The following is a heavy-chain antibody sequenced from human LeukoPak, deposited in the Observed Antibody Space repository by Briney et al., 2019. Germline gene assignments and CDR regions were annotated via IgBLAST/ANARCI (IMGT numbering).Heavy chain of an antibody. V-gene: IGHV4-59*08. D-gene: IGHD2-2*01. CDR1: GGSISSYY. CDR2: IYYSGST. J-gene: IGHJ6*03. Sequence: SETLSLTCTVSGGSISSYYWSWIRQPPGKGPEWIGYIYYSGSTNYNPSPKSRVTMSVDTSKNQFSLKLSSVTAADTAVYYCARNRQASYCSSTSCYLVVSYMDVWGKGTTVTVSS. CDR3: ARNRQASYCSSTSCYLVVSYMDV.